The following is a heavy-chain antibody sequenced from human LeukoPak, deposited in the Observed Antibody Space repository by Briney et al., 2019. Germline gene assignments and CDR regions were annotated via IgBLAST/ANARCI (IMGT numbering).Heavy chain of an antibody. CDR1: GFTFSSYS. CDR3: AGDSSNWNIDY. D-gene: IGHD6-13*01. CDR2: ISSSSSYI. J-gene: IGHJ4*02. Sequence: GGSLRLSCAASGFTFSSYSMNWVRQAPGKGLDWVSSISSSSSYIYYADSVKGRFTISRDNAKNSLYLQMNSLRVEDTAVYYCAGDSSNWNIDYWGQGAPVTVSS. V-gene: IGHV3-21*01.